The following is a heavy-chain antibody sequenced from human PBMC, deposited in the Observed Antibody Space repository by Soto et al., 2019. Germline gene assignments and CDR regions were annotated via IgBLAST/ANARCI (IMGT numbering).Heavy chain of an antibody. CDR1: VFIFISYT. V-gene: IGHV3-30-3*01. CDR3: ARAPSGSYPEFDY. Sequence: GWSLRLACAASVFIFISYTMQWVRQAPGKGLEWVGVITYDGSNQYYADSVKGRFTISRDNSRNMLFLQMNSLRPDDTAVYYCARAPSGSYPEFDYWGQGTLVPSPQ. CDR2: ITYDGSNQ. J-gene: IGHJ4*02. D-gene: IGHD1-26*01.